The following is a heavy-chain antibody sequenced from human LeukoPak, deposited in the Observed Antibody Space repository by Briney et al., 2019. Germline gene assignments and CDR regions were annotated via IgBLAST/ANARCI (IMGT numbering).Heavy chain of an antibody. CDR3: ARFGGGYCSGGSCYYYYYMDV. CDR1: GDSISGTSYY. Sequence: SETLSLTCIVSGDSISGTSYYWTWIRQPPGKGLEWIGSIYYSGSTYYNPSLKSRVTISVDTSKNQFSLKLSSVTAADTAVYYCARFGGGYCSGGSCYYYYYMDVWGKGTTVTVSS. D-gene: IGHD2-15*01. CDR2: IYYSGST. V-gene: IGHV4-39*01. J-gene: IGHJ6*03.